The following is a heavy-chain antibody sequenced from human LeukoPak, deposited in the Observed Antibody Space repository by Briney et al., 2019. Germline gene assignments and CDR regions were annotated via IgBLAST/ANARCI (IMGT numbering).Heavy chain of an antibody. D-gene: IGHD6-13*01. CDR1: GYSFTSYW. CDR3: ARPYSSSWPAPFAY. V-gene: IGHV5-51*01. CDR2: IYPADSDT. J-gene: IGHJ4*02. Sequence: GESLKISCTGSGYSFTSYWIGWVRPMAGKVLGWMGVIYPADSDTRYSPSFQGQVTISADKSISTDYLQWSSLKASDTAMYYCARPYSSSWPAPFAYWGQGTLVTVSS.